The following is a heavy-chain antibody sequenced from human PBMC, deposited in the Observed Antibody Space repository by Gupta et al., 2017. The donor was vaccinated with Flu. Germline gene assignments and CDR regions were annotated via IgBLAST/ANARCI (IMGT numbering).Heavy chain of an antibody. CDR2: ISGSGGST. CDR3: AKDLTTLRSFDI. J-gene: IGHJ3*02. Sequence: EVQLLESGGGLVQPGGSLRPSCAASGFTFSSYAMSWARQAPGKGLEWVSAISGSGGSTYYADSVKGRFTISRDNSKNTLYLQMNSLRAEDTAVYYCAKDLTTLRSFDIWGQGTMVTVSS. V-gene: IGHV3-23*01. CDR1: GFTFSSYA. D-gene: IGHD4/OR15-4a*01.